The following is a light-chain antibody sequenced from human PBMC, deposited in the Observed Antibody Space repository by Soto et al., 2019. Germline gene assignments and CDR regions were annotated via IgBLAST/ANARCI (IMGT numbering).Light chain of an antibody. Sequence: EIVVTQSPGTLSLSLGERATLSCRAGQCVSSSYLAWYQQKRGQAPRLLSYGASSRVTGIPDRLSGRGSWTDISLNISPLEPEHSAPYYCQQYSSESRDFGEGTK. CDR2: GAS. J-gene: IGKJ1*01. V-gene: IGKV3-20*01. CDR3: QQYSSESRD. CDR1: QCVSSSY.